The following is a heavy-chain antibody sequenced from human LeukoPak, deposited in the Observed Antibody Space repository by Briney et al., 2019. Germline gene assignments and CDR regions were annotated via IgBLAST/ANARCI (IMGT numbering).Heavy chain of an antibody. J-gene: IGHJ5*02. CDR3: AITADYYDSSGPPQGFDP. CDR1: GFTLSSYE. D-gene: IGHD3-22*01. V-gene: IGHV3-48*03. CDR2: ISSSGSTI. Sequence: GGSLRLSCAPSGFTLSSYEMNWVRQAPGKGLEWVSYISSSGSTIYYADSVKGRFTISRDNAKNSLYLQMNSLRAEDTAVYYCAITADYYDSSGPPQGFDPWGQGTLVTVSS.